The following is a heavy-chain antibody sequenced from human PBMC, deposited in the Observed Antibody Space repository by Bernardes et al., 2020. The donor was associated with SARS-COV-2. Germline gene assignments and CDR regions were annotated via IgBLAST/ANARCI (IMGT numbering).Heavy chain of an antibody. D-gene: IGHD3-9*01. Sequence: GGSLRLSRRVSGFTFRSFSMTWVRQAPGKGLEWIAALSGGGAADYADSVKGRFSISRDISRNTLYLQMNSLWAEDTAHYYCAKRRYYESGNIEYWGRGTRVTVSS. V-gene: IGHV3-23*01. CDR2: LSGGGAA. CDR1: GFTFRSFS. CDR3: AKRRYYESGNIEY. J-gene: IGHJ4*02.